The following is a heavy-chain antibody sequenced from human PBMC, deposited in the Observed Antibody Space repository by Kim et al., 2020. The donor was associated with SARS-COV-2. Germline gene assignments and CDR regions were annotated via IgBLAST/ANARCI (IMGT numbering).Heavy chain of an antibody. CDR2: T. D-gene: IGHD3-10*01. Sequence: TKYSQIFQGRVTITRDTSANTAYMELNSLRSGDTAVYYCARDYYNPDAFDIWGQGTVVTVSS. V-gene: IGHV1-3*01. J-gene: IGHJ3*02. CDR3: ARDYYNPDAFDI.